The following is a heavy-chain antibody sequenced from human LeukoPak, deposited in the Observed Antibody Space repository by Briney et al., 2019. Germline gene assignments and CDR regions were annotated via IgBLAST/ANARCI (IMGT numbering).Heavy chain of an antibody. CDR2: ILYDGGNK. CDR3: AKVFEVRGARRPKDY. D-gene: IGHD3-10*01. J-gene: IGHJ4*02. V-gene: IGHV3-30*18. CDR1: GFTFSDYG. Sequence: GGSLRLSCAASGFTFSDYGMHWVRQAPGKGLEWVALILYDGGNKFYADSVRDRFTISRDNSKNTLFLQMNSLRIEDTAVYYCAKVFEVRGARRPKDYWGQGTLVIVSS.